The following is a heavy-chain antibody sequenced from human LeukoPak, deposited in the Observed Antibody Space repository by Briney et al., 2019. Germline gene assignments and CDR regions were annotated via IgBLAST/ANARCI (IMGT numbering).Heavy chain of an antibody. D-gene: IGHD2-2*01. Sequence: GGSLRLSCAASGFDFGAYEMNWVRQAPGKGLEWVAYFAGSDTTKYYADSVRGRFTISRDNAKNSLYLQMNSLRAEDTALYYFPPLVYHLAPGGRGPLVTVSS. CDR3: PPLVYHLAP. J-gene: IGHJ5*02. CDR2: FAGSDTTK. CDR1: GFDFGAYE. V-gene: IGHV3-48*03.